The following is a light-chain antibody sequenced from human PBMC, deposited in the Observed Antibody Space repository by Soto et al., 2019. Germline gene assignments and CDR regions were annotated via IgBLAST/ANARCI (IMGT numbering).Light chain of an antibody. CDR3: QQYNNWPPIT. Sequence: MTQSPSTLSASVGDTVILSCRASQRISNDLAWYQQKAGQAPRLLIYGASTRATGIPARFSGSGSGTEFTLTISGLQSEDFAVYYCQQYNNWPPITFGQGTRLEIK. CDR1: QRISND. V-gene: IGKV3-15*01. J-gene: IGKJ5*01. CDR2: GAS.